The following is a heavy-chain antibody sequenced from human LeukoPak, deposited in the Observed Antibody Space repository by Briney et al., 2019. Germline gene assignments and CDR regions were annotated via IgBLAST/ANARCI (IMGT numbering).Heavy chain of an antibody. V-gene: IGHV3-64*01. CDR1: GFTFSSYA. CDR3: ARDRNSGSYFDY. CDR2: ISSNGGST. Sequence: GSLRLSCAASGFTFSSYAMHWVRQAPGKGLEYVSAISSNGGSTYYANSVKGRFTISRDNSKNTLYLQMGSLRAEDMAVYYCARDRNSGSYFDYWGQGTLVTVSS. D-gene: IGHD1-26*01. J-gene: IGHJ4*02.